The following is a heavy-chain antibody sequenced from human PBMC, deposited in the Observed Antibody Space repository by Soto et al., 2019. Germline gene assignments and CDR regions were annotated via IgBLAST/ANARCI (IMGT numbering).Heavy chain of an antibody. D-gene: IGHD3-22*01. CDR2: VSSRFENT. J-gene: IGHJ4*02. Sequence: GSVKVYCKASGYPFTKYDIQFVRQAPGQRLEWVGCVSSRFENTRSSQRFQGRVSITWDTAASTAYMELSSLASEDTALYYCATDRLSGYYDYWGQGALVTVSS. CDR1: GYPFTKYD. V-gene: IGHV1-3*01. CDR3: ATDRLSGYYDY.